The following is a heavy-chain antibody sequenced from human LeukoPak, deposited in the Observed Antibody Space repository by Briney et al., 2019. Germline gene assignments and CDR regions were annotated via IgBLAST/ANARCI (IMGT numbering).Heavy chain of an antibody. D-gene: IGHD1-26*01. Sequence: GGSLRLSCAASGFTFSSNYMSWVRQAPGKGLEWVSIIYSGGSTFYADSVKGRFTISRDNSKNTLYLQMNSLRAEDTAVYYCARGGSYLSAFDIWGQGTRVTVS. CDR1: GFTFSSNY. CDR3: ARGGSYLSAFDI. V-gene: IGHV3-53*01. J-gene: IGHJ3*02. CDR2: IYSGGST.